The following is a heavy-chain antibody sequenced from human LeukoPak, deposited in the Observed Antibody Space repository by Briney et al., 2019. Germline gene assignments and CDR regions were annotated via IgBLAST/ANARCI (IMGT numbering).Heavy chain of an antibody. Sequence: SETLSLTCTVSGGSINNYYWSWIRQPPGKGLEWIGNIYYNGSTNYNPSLKSRVTISVDTSKNQFSLKLSSVTAADTAVYYCARHRAARDYFDYWGQGTLVTVSS. CDR1: GGSINNYY. CDR2: IYYNGST. D-gene: IGHD6-25*01. CDR3: ARHRAARDYFDY. J-gene: IGHJ4*02. V-gene: IGHV4-59*08.